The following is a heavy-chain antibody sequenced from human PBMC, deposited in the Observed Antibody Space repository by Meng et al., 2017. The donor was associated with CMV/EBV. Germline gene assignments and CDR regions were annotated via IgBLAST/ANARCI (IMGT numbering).Heavy chain of an antibody. CDR3: ARDYGDLRQDY. V-gene: IGHV4-39*07. J-gene: IGHJ4*02. CDR2: IYYSGST. CDR1: GGSISSSSYY. D-gene: IGHD4-17*01. Sequence: QLQLQESGPGLVKPSETLSLTCTVSGGSISSSSYYWGWIRQPPGKGLEWIGSIYYSGSTYYNPSLKSRVTISVDTSKNQFSLKLSSVTAADTAVYYCARDYGDLRQDYCGQGTLVTVSS.